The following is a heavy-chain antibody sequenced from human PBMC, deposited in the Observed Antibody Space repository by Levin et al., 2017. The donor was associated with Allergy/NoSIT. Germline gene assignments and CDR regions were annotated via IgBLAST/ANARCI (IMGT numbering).Heavy chain of an antibody. Sequence: GESLKISCKASGYTFTSYGISWVRQAPGQGLEWMGWISAYNGNTNYAQKLQGRVTMTTDTSTSTAYMELRSLRSDDTAVYYCARDPGYCSGGSCYSNSAYRGYFDYWGQGTLVTVSS. CDR1: GYTFTSYG. CDR3: ARDPGYCSGGSCYSNSAYRGYFDY. J-gene: IGHJ4*02. V-gene: IGHV1-18*01. D-gene: IGHD2-15*01. CDR2: ISAYNGNT.